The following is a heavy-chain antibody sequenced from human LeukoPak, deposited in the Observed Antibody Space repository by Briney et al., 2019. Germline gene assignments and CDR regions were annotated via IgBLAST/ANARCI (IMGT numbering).Heavy chain of an antibody. CDR1: GFTCSDYH. CDR3: ARGYCGGDCPRDDDAFDI. V-gene: IGHV3-11*06. CDR2: IRSSGSDT. J-gene: IGHJ3*02. Sequence: GGSLRLSCAASGFTCSDYHMSWIRQAPGKGLEWISYIRSSGSDTNYADSVKGRFAISRDSSKNTLYLQMNSLRADDTAVYYCARGYCGGDCPRDDDAFDIWGQGTTVTVSS. D-gene: IGHD2-21*02.